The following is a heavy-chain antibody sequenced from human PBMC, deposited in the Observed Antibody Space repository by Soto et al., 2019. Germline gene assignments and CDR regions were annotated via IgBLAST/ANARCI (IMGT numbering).Heavy chain of an antibody. CDR1: GASISSSY. V-gene: IGHV4-59*01. J-gene: IGHJ4*02. D-gene: IGHD7-27*01. Sequence: SETLSLTCTVPGASISSSYLSWIRRPPGKGLEWIGYIYHSGSTKYNPSLKSRVTISVDTSKNQFSVKLSSVTAADTAVYYCARVWGLDYIDSWGQGTRVTVSS. CDR3: ARVWGLDYIDS. CDR2: IYHSGST.